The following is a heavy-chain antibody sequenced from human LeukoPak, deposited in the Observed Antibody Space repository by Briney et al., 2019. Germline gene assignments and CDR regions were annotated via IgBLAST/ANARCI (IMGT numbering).Heavy chain of an antibody. J-gene: IGHJ4*02. CDR1: GFTFSSYS. CDR3: ARDSGYSSSSMVFDY. D-gene: IGHD6-6*01. V-gene: IGHV3-21*01. CDR2: ISSSSSYI. Sequence: GGSLRLSCAASGFTFSSYSMNWVRQAPGKGLEWVSSISSSSSYIYYADSVKGRFTISRDNAENSLYLQMNSLRAEDTAVYYCARDSGYSSSSMVFDYWGQGTLVTVSS.